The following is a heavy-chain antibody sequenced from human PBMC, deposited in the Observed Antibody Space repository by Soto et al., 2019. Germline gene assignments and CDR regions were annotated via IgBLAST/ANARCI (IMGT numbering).Heavy chain of an antibody. Sequence: QVQLVESGGGVVQPGRSLRLSCAASGIIFNGFGMHWVRQAPGKGLEWVAIIRFDGTNIHYADFVKGGFTISRDISKNGLYLQMESLRAEDTAVYYCARDGVGGTVFFGDLEYWGQGALVTVSS. J-gene: IGHJ4*02. CDR1: GIIFNGFG. CDR2: IRFDGTNI. CDR3: ARDGVGGTVFFGDLEY. D-gene: IGHD3-3*01. V-gene: IGHV3-33*01.